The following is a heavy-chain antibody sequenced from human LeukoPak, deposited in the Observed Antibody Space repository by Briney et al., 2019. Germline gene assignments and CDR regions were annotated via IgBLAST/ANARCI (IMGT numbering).Heavy chain of an antibody. J-gene: IGHJ6*02. Sequence: GGSLRLSCAASGFTFSSYAMSWVRQAPGKGLEWVSSISSSSSYIYYADSVKGRFTISRDNAKNSLYLQMNSLRAEDTAVYYCAREEHGDYDYYYYGMDVWRQGTTVT. V-gene: IGHV3-21*01. CDR3: AREEHGDYDYYYYGMDV. CDR1: GFTFSSYA. D-gene: IGHD4-17*01. CDR2: ISSSSSYI.